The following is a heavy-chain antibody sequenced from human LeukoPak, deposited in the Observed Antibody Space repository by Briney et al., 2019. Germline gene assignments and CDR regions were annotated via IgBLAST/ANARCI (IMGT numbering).Heavy chain of an antibody. CDR2: ISYSGST. V-gene: IGHV4-59*12. J-gene: IGHJ3*02. CDR3: ARAMIVVPDAFDI. CDR1: GGSISNYY. Sequence: SETLSLICTVSGGSISNYYWSWVRQPPGKGLEWIGYISYSGSTNYNPSLKSRVIISVDTSKNQFSLKLSSVTAADTAVYYCARAMIVVPDAFDIWGQGTVVTVSS. D-gene: IGHD3-22*01.